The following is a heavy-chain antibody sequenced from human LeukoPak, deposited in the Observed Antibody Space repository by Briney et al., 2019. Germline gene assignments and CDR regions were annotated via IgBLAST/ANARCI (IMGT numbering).Heavy chain of an antibody. D-gene: IGHD3-9*01. Sequence: GSVKVSCKASGYTFTSYDINWVRQAPGQGLEWMGWINPNSGGTNYAQKFQGRVTMTRDTSISTAYMELSRLRSDDTAVYYCASYDILTGSPDYWGQGTLVTVSS. V-gene: IGHV1-2*02. CDR1: GYTFTSYD. J-gene: IGHJ4*02. CDR2: INPNSGGT. CDR3: ASYDILTGSPDY.